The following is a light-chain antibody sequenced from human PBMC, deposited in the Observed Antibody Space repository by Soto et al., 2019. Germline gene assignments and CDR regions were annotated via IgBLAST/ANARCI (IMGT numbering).Light chain of an antibody. CDR3: QQSGSSPWT. V-gene: IGKV3-20*01. J-gene: IGKJ1*01. CDR1: QSVSSNY. CDR2: GAS. Sequence: EIVLTQSPGTLSLSAGDRATLSCRASQSVSSNYLAWYQQKPGQTPRLLIYGASSRPTGIPDRFSGSGSGTDFTLTISRLEPEDFAVYYCQQSGSSPWTFGQGTKVEIK.